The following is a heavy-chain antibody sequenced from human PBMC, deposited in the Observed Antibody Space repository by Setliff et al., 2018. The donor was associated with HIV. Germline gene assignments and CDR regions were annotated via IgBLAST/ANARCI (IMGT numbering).Heavy chain of an antibody. D-gene: IGHD1-26*01. CDR1: GFTFSPYW. Sequence: GGSLRLSCVASGFTFSPYWMHWVRQAPGKGLVWVSGISWNGVSTGYADSVKGRFTISRDNAKNSLYLQMNSLRAEDTAIYYCAKDRAGSGGSYALDFWGHGTLVTVSS. V-gene: IGHV3-20*04. J-gene: IGHJ4*01. CDR3: AKDRAGSGGSYALDF. CDR2: ISWNGVST.